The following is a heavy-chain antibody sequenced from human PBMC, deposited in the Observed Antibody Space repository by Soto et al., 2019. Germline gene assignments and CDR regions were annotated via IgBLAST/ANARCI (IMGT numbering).Heavy chain of an antibody. CDR1: GYTFTSYD. D-gene: IGHD3-10*01. J-gene: IGHJ5*02. CDR2: MNPNSGNT. CDR3: ARVLLWFGAHWFDP. V-gene: IGHV1-8*01. Sequence: QVQLVQSGAEVKKSGASVKVSCKASGYTFTSYDINWVRQATGQGLEWMGWMNPNSGNTGYAQKFQGRVTMTRNTSISTAYMELSSLRSEDTAVYYCARVLLWFGAHWFDPWGQGTLVTVSS.